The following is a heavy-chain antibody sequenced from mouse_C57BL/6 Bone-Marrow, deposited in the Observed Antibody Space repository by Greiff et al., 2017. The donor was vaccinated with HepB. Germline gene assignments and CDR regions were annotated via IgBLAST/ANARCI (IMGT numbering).Heavy chain of an antibody. Sequence: EVKLMESGGGLVQPGGSLKLSCAASGFTFSDYYMYWVRQTPEKRLEWVAYLSNGGGSTYYPDTVKGRFTISRDNAKNTLYLQMSRLKSEDTAMYYCARGYYGSRRYYVDYWGQGTTLTVSS. D-gene: IGHD1-1*01. J-gene: IGHJ2*01. CDR2: LSNGGGST. CDR1: GFTFSDYY. V-gene: IGHV5-12*01. CDR3: ARGYYGSRRYYVDY.